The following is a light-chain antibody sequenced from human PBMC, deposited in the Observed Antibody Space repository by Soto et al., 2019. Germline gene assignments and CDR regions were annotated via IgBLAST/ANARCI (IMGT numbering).Light chain of an antibody. CDR3: SSFTSSGTRV. CDR2: EVT. V-gene: IGLV2-14*01. J-gene: IGLJ1*01. Sequence: QSAPTQPASVSGSPGQSITISCTGTSSDVGGYNYVSWYQQHPGKAPQVMIYEVTNRPSGVSDRFSGSKSGNTASLTISGLQVEDEADYYCSSFTSSGTRVFGTGTKVTVL. CDR1: SSDVGGYNY.